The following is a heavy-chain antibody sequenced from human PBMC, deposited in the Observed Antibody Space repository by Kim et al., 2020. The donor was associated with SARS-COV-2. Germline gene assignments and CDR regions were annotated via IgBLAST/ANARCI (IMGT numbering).Heavy chain of an antibody. D-gene: IGHD4-17*01. V-gene: IGHV3-73*01. Sequence: GGSLRLSCVASGFTVSGSAIHWVRQASGKGLEWVGRIRSKFNGYATAFAASVKGRLTISRDDSKNTAYLQMDSLKTEDTAVYYCTRHTDYGDYDGYWGQG. J-gene: IGHJ4*02. CDR1: GFTVSGSA. CDR3: TRHTDYGDYDGY. CDR2: IRSKFNGYAT.